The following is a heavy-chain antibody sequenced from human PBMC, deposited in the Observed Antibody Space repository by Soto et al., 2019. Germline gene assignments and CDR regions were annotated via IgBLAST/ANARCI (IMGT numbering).Heavy chain of an antibody. CDR2: IIPLYGTT. D-gene: IGHD3-16*01. Sequence: GXAVKVSFKASEGPRISFGIIWVRQVPGQGLEWMGSIIPLYGTTDYAQRFRDRVAFIADDSTNMIYMELMSLRSDDTAIYYCARDITTYYDSSFDWYDPWGQGVLVTXSS. CDR1: EGPRISFG. V-gene: IGHV1-69*01. J-gene: IGHJ5*02. CDR3: ARDITTYYDSSFDWYDP.